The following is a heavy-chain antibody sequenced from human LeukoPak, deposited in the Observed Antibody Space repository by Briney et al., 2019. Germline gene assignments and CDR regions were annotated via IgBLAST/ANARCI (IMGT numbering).Heavy chain of an antibody. V-gene: IGHV3-30*02. CDR2: IRFDGSNK. CDR3: NTDSTVTTEGYVFDI. D-gene: IGHD4-17*01. CDR1: GFIFSTYG. Sequence: GGSLRLSCAASGFIFSTYGMHWVRQAPGKGLEWVAFIRFDGSNKYYADSVKGRFTISRDNSKNTLDLQMNSLKTEDTAVYYCNTDSTVTTEGYVFDIWGQGTMVTVSS. J-gene: IGHJ3*02.